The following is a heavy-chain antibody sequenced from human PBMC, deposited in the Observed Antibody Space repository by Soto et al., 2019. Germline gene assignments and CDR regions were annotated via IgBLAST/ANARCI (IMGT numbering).Heavy chain of an antibody. Sequence: GGSLRLSCAASGFTFSDYYMSWIRQAPGKGLEWVSYISSSGSTIYYADPVKGRFTISRDNAKNSLYLQMSSLRAEDTAVYYCARDQELPLDTIAIFDYWGQGTLVTVSS. J-gene: IGHJ4*02. CDR3: ARDQELPLDTIAIFDY. CDR1: GFTFSDYY. D-gene: IGHD5-18*01. CDR2: ISSSGSTI. V-gene: IGHV3-11*01.